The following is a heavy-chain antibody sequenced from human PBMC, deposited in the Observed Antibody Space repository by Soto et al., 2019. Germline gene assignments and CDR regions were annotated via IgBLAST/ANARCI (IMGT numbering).Heavy chain of an antibody. J-gene: IGHJ4*02. CDR2: IKSKLRDGET. CDR3: CAPGTNYGSFDY. D-gene: IGHD1-1*01. V-gene: IGHV3-15*01. CDR1: GFRFSYAW. Sequence: GGSLRLSCAASGFRFSYAWMTWVRQVPGRGLEWVGRIKSKLRDGETDYAAAVKGRFTISRDDSKSTLYLHMHSLTAEDTAVYYCCAPGTNYGSFDYCRQGALVTVSS.